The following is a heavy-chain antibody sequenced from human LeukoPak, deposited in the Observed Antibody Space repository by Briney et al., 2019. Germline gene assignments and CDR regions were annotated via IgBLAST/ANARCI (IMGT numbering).Heavy chain of an antibody. CDR1: GFTFSSYS. V-gene: IGHV3-15*01. D-gene: IGHD2-15*01. CDR2: IKSKTDGGTT. CDR3: TTLGGHDPEFDY. Sequence: GGSLRLSCAASGFTFSSYSMNWVRQAPGKGLEWVGRIKSKTDGGTTDYAAPVKGRFTISRDDSKNTLYLQMNSLKTEDTAVYYCTTLGGHDPEFDYWGQGTLVTVSS. J-gene: IGHJ4*02.